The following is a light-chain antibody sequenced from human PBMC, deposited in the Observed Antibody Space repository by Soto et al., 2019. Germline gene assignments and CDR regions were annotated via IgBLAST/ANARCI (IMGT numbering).Light chain of an antibody. CDR1: QSISNSY. J-gene: IGKJ1*01. CDR2: GAS. Sequence: EIVLTQSPGTLSLSPGERATLSCRASQSISNSYLAWYQQKPGQAPRLLIYGASIRSTGIPDRFSGSGSGTDFTLTISTLEPEDFVVYYCQQYGTAPRTFGQGTKVEIK. V-gene: IGKV3-20*01. CDR3: QQYGTAPRT.